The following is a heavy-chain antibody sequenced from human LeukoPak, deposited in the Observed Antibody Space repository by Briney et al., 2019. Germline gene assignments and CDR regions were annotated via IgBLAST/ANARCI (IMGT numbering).Heavy chain of an antibody. V-gene: IGHV4-59*01. CDR3: TRGAGWLIDY. CDR2: FHNSGIS. D-gene: IGHD3-16*01. J-gene: IGHJ4*02. CDR1: DDSISDYY. Sequence: SETLSLTCTVSDDSISDYYRGWIRQPPGKGLEWIGYFHNSGISTYNPSLKSRVTISADTSKNQFSLKLNSPTTADTAVYYCTRGAGWLIDYWGQGILVTVSS.